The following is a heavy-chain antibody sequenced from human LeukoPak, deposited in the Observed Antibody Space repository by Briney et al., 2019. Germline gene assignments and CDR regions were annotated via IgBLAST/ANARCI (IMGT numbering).Heavy chain of an antibody. CDR2: ISSSSSYI. J-gene: IGHJ3*02. V-gene: IGHV3-21*01. D-gene: IGHD4-17*01. CDR3: ARDLTTVTRTDAFDI. CDR1: YX. Sequence: YXMNWVRQAPGKGLEWVSSISSSSSYIYYADSVKGRFTISRDNAKNSLYLQMNSLRAEDTAVYYCARDLTTVTRTDAFDIWGQGTMVTVSS.